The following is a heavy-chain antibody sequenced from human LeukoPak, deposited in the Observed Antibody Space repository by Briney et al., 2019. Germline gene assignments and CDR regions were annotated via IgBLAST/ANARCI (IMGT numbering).Heavy chain of an antibody. V-gene: IGHV3-21*01. D-gene: IGHD4-17*01. J-gene: IGHJ2*01. CDR1: GFTFSTYN. CDR2: ITSSSSYT. Sequence: PGGSLRLSCAASGFTFSTYNMNWVRQAPGKGLEWVSSITSSSSYTFYADSVRGRFTISRDNAKNSLYLQMNSLRAEDTAIYYCARDRSPFYGDYMYWYFDLWGRGTLVTVSS. CDR3: ARDRSPFYGDYMYWYFDL.